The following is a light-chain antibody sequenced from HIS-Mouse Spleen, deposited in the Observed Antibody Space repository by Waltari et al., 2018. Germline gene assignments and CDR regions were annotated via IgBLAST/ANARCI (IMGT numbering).Light chain of an antibody. Sequence: QSVLTQPPSVSAAPGQTVTIPCPGSSSNLGNNSVSWYQQLPGTAPKLLIYDNNKRPSGIPDRFSGSKSGTSATLGITGLQTGDEADYYCGTWDSSLSAWVFGGGTKLTVL. J-gene: IGLJ3*02. CDR2: DNN. CDR1: SSNLGNNS. CDR3: GTWDSSLSAWV. V-gene: IGLV1-51*01.